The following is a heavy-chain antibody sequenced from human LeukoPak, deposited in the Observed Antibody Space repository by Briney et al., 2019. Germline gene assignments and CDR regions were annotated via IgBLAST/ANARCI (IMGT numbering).Heavy chain of an antibody. D-gene: IGHD1-7*01. CDR1: GYTLTELS. CDR3: ATGLRLTGTTGY. CDR2: FDPEDGET. V-gene: IGHV1-24*01. J-gene: IGHJ4*02. Sequence: GASVKVSCKVSGYTLTELSMHWVRQAPGKGLEWMGGFDPEDGETIYAQKFQGRVTMAEDTSTDTAYMELSSLRSEDTAVYYCATGLRLTGTTGYWGQGTLVTVPS.